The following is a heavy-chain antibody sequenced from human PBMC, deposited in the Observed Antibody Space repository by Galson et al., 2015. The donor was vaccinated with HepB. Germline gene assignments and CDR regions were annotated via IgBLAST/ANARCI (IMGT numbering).Heavy chain of an antibody. CDR2: ISSSSSYI. CDR1: GFTFSSYS. Sequence: SLRLSCAASGFTFSSYSMNWVRQAPGKGLEWVSSISSSSSYIYYADSVKGRFTISRDNAKNSLYLQMNSLRAEDTAVYYCARVESGTSCYDDWGQGTLVTVSS. D-gene: IGHD2-2*01. J-gene: IGHJ4*02. V-gene: IGHV3-21*01. CDR3: ARVESGTSCYDD.